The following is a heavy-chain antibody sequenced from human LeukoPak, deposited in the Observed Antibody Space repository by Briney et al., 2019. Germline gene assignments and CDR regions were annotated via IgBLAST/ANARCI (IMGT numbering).Heavy chain of an antibody. J-gene: IGHJ4*02. D-gene: IGHD5-12*01. CDR1: GFTFSSYG. CDR2: ISYDGSNK. CDR3: AKDGVATIMGGYFDY. V-gene: IGHV3-30*18. Sequence: GGSLRLSCAASGFTFSSYGMHWGRQAPGKGLEWVAVISYDGSNKYYADSVKGRFTISRDNSKNTLYLQMNSLRAEDTAVYYCAKDGVATIMGGYFDYWGQGTLVTVSS.